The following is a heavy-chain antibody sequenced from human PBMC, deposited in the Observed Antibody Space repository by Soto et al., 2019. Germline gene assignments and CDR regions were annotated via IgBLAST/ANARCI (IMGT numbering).Heavy chain of an antibody. Sequence: GGSLRLSCAASGFTFSSFWMHWVRQAPGKGLVWVSRIKSDGSTTSYADSVKGRFTISRDNAKNTLYLQMNSLRAEDTAVYYCGGQKYSSGWYVDYWGQGTLVTVSS. CDR2: IKSDGSTT. J-gene: IGHJ4*02. CDR1: GFTFSSFW. D-gene: IGHD6-19*01. CDR3: GGQKYSSGWYVDY. V-gene: IGHV3-74*01.